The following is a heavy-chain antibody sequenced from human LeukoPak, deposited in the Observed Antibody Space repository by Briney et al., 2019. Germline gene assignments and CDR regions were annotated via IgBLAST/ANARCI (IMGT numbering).Heavy chain of an antibody. CDR1: RFTFSSFC. D-gene: IGHD2-15*01. CDR2: IKGDGSKK. Sequence: GGSLRLSCAASRFTFSSFCMSWVRQAPGKGLEWVANIKGDGSKKYYVDSVKGRFTISRDNSKNSLYLQMNSLRAEDTAIYYCTRDQDYLDYWGQGTLVTVSS. CDR3: TRDQDYLDY. V-gene: IGHV3-7*01. J-gene: IGHJ4*02.